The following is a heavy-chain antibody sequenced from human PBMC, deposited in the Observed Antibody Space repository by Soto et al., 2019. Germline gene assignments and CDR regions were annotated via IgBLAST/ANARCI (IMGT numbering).Heavy chain of an antibody. D-gene: IGHD3-10*01. CDR1: GFTFSSYG. Sequence: QVQLVESGGGVVQPGRSLRLSCAASGFTFSSYGMHWVRQAPGKGLEWVAVISYDGSNKYYADSVKGRFTISRDNSKNTLYLQMNSLRAEDTAVYYCARTEGATMVRGVITPYYYGMDVWGQGTTVTVSS. CDR3: ARTEGATMVRGVITPYYYGMDV. J-gene: IGHJ6*02. CDR2: ISYDGSNK. V-gene: IGHV3-30*03.